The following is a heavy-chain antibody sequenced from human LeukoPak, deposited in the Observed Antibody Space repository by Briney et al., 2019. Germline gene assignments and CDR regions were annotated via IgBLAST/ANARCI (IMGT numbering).Heavy chain of an antibody. Sequence: SETLSLTCAVYGGSFSGYYWSWIRQPPGKGLEWIGEINHSGSTNYNPSLKSRVTISVDTSKNQFSLKLSSVTAADTAVYYCAREEYSSSPWVSYWGQGTLVTVSS. J-gene: IGHJ4*02. V-gene: IGHV4-34*01. CDR3: AREEYSSSPWVSY. D-gene: IGHD6-6*01. CDR2: INHSGST. CDR1: GGSFSGYY.